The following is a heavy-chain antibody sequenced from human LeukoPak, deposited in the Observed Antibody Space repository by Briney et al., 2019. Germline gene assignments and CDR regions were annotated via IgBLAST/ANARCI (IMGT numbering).Heavy chain of an antibody. J-gene: IGHJ4*02. CDR3: ARGHYYGSGSFPLDY. V-gene: IGHV4-39*07. CDR2: IYYSGST. D-gene: IGHD3-10*01. CDR1: GGSISSSSYY. Sequence: SETLSLTCTVSGGSISSSSYYWGWIRQPPGKGLEWIGSIYYSGSTYYNPSLKSRVTISVDTSKNQFSLKLSSVTAADTAVYYCARGHYYGSGSFPLDYWGQGTLVTVSS.